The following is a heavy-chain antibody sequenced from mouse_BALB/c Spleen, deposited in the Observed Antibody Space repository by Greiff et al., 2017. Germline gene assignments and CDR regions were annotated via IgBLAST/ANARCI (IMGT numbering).Heavy chain of an antibody. V-gene: IGHV1-69*02. CDR2: IYPSDSYT. J-gene: IGHJ4*01. CDR3: TRKGMDY. Sequence: VQLQQPGAELVRPGASVKLSCKASGYTFTSYWINWVKQRPGQGLEWIGNIYPSDSYTNYNQKFKDKATLTVDKSSSTAYMQLSSPTSEDSAVYYCTRKGMDYWGQGTSVTVSS. D-gene: IGHD3-3*01. CDR1: GYTFTSYW.